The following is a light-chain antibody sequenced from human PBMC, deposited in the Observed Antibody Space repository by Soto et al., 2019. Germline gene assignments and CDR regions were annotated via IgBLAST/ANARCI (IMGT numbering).Light chain of an antibody. J-gene: IGKJ1*01. CDR2: GAS. Sequence: EIVLTPSPDTLFLSPRERDTLSCRASQSVGTYLAWYQQKPGQAPRLLIYGASSRATGIPDRFSGSGSGTDFTLTISRLEPEDFAVYYCQQYGGSPRTFGQGTKVDIK. CDR3: QQYGGSPRT. V-gene: IGKV3-20*01. CDR1: QSVGTY.